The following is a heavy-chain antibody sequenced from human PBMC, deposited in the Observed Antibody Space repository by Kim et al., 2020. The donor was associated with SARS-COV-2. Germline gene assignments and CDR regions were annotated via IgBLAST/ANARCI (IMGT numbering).Heavy chain of an antibody. CDR3: ARASSSWPYYYGMDV. CDR1: GYTFTSYG. V-gene: IGHV1-18*01. Sequence: ASVKVSCKASGYTFTSYGISWVRQAPGQGLEWMGWISAYNGNTNYAQKLQGRVTMTTDTSTSTAYMELRSLRSDDTAVYYCARASSSWPYYYGMDVWGQGTTVTVSS. CDR2: ISAYNGNT. D-gene: IGHD6-13*01. J-gene: IGHJ6*02.